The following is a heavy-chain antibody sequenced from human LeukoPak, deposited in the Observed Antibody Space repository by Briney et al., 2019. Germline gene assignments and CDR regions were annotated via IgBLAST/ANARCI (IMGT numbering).Heavy chain of an antibody. CDR1: GGSFSGYY. CDR3: ARTTLGYYNVRRYYYYMDV. Sequence: SETLSLTCAVYGGSFSGYYWSWIRQPPGKGLEWIGEINHSGSTNYNPSLKSRVTISVDTSKNQFSLKLSSVTAADTAVYYCARTTLGYYNVRRYYYYMDVWGKGTKVTVSS. D-gene: IGHD3-9*01. CDR2: INHSGST. J-gene: IGHJ6*03. V-gene: IGHV4-34*01.